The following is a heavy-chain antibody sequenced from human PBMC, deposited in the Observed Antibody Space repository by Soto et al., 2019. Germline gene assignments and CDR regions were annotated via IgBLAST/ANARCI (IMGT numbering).Heavy chain of an antibody. CDR3: ARDWVGGGGLTTLGEIDV. Sequence: GGSLRLSCAASGFTFNDYAMHWVRQAPGKGLEWVAVVSYHGTNIYYADSVKGRFTISRDNSAKTLYLQMNSLRPEDTALYFCARDWVGGGGLTTLGEIDVWGQGTLVTVSS. CDR2: VSYHGTNI. V-gene: IGHV3-30-3*01. J-gene: IGHJ4*02. CDR1: GFTFNDYA. D-gene: IGHD3-16*01.